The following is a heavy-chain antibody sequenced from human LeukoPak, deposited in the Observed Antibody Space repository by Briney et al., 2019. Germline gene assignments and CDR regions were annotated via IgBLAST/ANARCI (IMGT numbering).Heavy chain of an antibody. Sequence: ASVKVSCKASGYTFTSYGINWVRQATGQGLEWMGWMNPNSGNTGYAQKFQGRVTMTRNTSISTAYMELSSLRSEDTAVYYCARGRELLKLGAFDIWGQGTMVTVSS. CDR1: GYTFTSYG. D-gene: IGHD1-26*01. CDR2: MNPNSGNT. J-gene: IGHJ3*02. V-gene: IGHV1-8*02. CDR3: ARGRELLKLGAFDI.